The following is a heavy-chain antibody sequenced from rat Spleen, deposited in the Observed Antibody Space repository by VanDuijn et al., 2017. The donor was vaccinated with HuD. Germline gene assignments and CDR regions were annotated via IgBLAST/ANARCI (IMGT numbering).Heavy chain of an antibody. V-gene: IGHV5-20*01. Sequence: EVQLVESDGGLVQPGRSLKLSCAASGFTFSDYYMAWVRQAPTKGLEWVASISYDGGSTYYRDSVKGRFTISRDNAKSSLYLQMNSLKSEDTATYYCARHDGQLGYYVMDAWGQGASVTVSS. CDR1: GFTFSDYY. CDR2: ISYDGGST. CDR3: ARHDGQLGYYVMDA. J-gene: IGHJ4*01. D-gene: IGHD5-1*01.